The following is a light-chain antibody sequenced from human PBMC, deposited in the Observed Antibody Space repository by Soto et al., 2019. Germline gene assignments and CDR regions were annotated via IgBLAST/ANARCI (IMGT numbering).Light chain of an antibody. CDR1: QSVSSSF. CDR3: QHYGSAPPEFT. J-gene: IGKJ3*01. Sequence: EIVLTQSPGTLSLSPGERATLSCRASQSVSSSFLAWYQQRPGQAPRLLIFGASYRATGIPDRFSGSGSGTDLTLTISILEPEDFAVSYCQHYGSAPPEFTFGPGTKVDSK. V-gene: IGKV3-20*01. CDR2: GAS.